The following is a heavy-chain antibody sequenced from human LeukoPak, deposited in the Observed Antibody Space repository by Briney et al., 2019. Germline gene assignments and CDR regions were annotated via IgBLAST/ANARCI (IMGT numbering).Heavy chain of an antibody. CDR1: GFSVSRNY. D-gene: IGHD1-1*01. CDR2: IYSGGST. CDR3: ARDSETETGWYYYGMDV. V-gene: IGHV3-53*01. J-gene: IGHJ6*02. Sequence: GGSLRLSCAASGFSVSRNYMNWVRQAPGKGLEWVSVIYSGGSTYSADSVKGRFTITRDNSKNTVFLQMNSLRAEDTAVYYCARDSETETGWYYYGMDVWGQGTTVAVSS.